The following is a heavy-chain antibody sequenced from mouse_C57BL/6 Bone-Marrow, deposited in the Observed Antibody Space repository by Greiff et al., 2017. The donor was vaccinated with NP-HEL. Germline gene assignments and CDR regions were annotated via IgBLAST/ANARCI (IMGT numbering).Heavy chain of an antibody. CDR2: IYPGDGDT. Sequence: VKLQESGPELVKPGASVKISCKASGYAFSSSWMNWVKQRPGKGLEWIGRIYPGDGDTNYNGKFKGKATLTADKSSSTAYMQLSSLTSEDSAVYFCARLLRFRDYWGQGTTLTVSS. CDR3: ARLLRFRDY. V-gene: IGHV1-82*01. D-gene: IGHD1-1*01. J-gene: IGHJ2*01. CDR1: GYAFSSSW.